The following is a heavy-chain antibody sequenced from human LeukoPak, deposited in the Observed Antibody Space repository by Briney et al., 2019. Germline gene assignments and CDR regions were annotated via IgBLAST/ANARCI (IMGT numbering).Heavy chain of an antibody. Sequence: GGSLRLSCAASGFTISSSNMNWVRQAPGKGLEWVSYISSTSSNIYYANSVKGRFTISRDSAKNSLYLQMNSLGAEDAAVYYCAREGRSNIWDGSNYYFDYWGQGTLVTVSS. J-gene: IGHJ4*02. CDR3: AREGRSNIWDGSNYYFDY. CDR1: GFTISSSN. D-gene: IGHD5-24*01. V-gene: IGHV3-48*04. CDR2: ISSTSSNI.